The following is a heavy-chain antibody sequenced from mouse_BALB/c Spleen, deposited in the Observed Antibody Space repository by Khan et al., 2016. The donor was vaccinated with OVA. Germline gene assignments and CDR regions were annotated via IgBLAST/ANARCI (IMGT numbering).Heavy chain of an antibody. J-gene: IGHJ4*01. CDR3: AKDTSYDGIDY. CDR2: FWAGGSK. Sequence: QVQLQESGPGLVAPSQSLSITCTVSGFSLTDYAVSCISQPLAKGQEWLGAFWAGGSKTNNSVLKSRLSISKEKSKSQVFLKVNSLQTDDTAMYCWAKDTSYDGIDYWGQGTSLTVSS. V-gene: IGHV2-6-5*01. CDR1: GFSLTDYA.